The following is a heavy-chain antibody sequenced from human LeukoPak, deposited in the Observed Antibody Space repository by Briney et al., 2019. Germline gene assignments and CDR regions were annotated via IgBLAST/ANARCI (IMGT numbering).Heavy chain of an antibody. J-gene: IGHJ4*02. D-gene: IGHD7-27*01. Sequence: PSETLSLTCSVSGGSIRSTTYYWGWIRQPPGKGLEWIGSIYYSGNTYYSPSLMSRVTISVDTSKNQFSLNLSSVTAADTAVYYCARKRPWGLSRYFDYWGQGTLVTVSS. V-gene: IGHV4-39*07. CDR1: GGSIRSTTYY. CDR2: IYYSGNT. CDR3: ARKRPWGLSRYFDY.